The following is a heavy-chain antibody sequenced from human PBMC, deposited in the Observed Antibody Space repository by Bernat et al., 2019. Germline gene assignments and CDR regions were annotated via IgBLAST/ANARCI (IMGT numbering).Heavy chain of an antibody. CDR3: ARRPEDGDCYFDY. CDR2: ISYDGSDK. D-gene: IGHD4-17*01. Sequence: QVQLVESGGGVVQPGRSLRLSCAASGFTFRSYGMYWVRQAPGKGLEWVAVISYDGSDKYHADSVKGRFTISRDSSKNTLYLQMNSLRTEDTAVYYCARRPEDGDCYFDYWGQGTLVTVSS. CDR1: GFTFRSYG. V-gene: IGHV3-30*03. J-gene: IGHJ4*02.